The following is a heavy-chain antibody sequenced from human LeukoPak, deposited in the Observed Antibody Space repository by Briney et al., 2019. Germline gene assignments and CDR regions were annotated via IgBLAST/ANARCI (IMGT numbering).Heavy chain of an antibody. CDR3: ARNPPRYTPYYFDY. D-gene: IGHD1-14*01. CDR1: GGSISCSRYY. V-gene: IGHV4-39*07. Sequence: SETLSLTCTVSGGSISCSRYYWGWIRQPPGKGLEWIGSIYYSGSTYYNPSLKSRVTISVDTSKNQFSLKLSSVTAADTAVYYCARNPPRYTPYYFDYWGQGTLVTVSS. CDR2: IYYSGST. J-gene: IGHJ4*02.